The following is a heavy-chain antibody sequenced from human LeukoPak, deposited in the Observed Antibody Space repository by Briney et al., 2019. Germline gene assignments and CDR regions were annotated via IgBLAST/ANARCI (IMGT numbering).Heavy chain of an antibody. J-gene: IGHJ4*02. Sequence: GASVKVSCKASGYTFTGYYMHWVRQAPGQGLEWMGGIIPIFGTANYARKFQGRVTITADESTSTAYMELSSLRSEDTAVYYCARGVCSGGSCYDYFDYWGQGTLVTVSS. D-gene: IGHD2-15*01. CDR2: IIPIFGTA. V-gene: IGHV1-69*13. CDR1: GYTFTGYY. CDR3: ARGVCSGGSCYDYFDY.